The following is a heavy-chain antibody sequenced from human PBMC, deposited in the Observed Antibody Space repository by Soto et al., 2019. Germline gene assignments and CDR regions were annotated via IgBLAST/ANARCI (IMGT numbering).Heavy chain of an antibody. D-gene: IGHD3-16*01. Sequence: QITLKESGPTLVKPTQTLTLTCTFSGFSLSTSGVGVGWIRQPPGKALEWLALIYWDDDKRYSPSLKSRLTITKDTSKNQVVLTMTNMDPVDTATNYCAHSLYDYVWGTNWFDPWGQGTLVTVPS. CDR1: GFSLSTSGVG. CDR3: AHSLYDYVWGTNWFDP. CDR2: IYWDDDK. J-gene: IGHJ5*02. V-gene: IGHV2-5*02.